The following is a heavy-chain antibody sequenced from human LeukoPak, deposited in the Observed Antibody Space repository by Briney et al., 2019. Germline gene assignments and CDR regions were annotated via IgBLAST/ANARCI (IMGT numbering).Heavy chain of an antibody. CDR3: ARGIDYTVTTSYYFEY. CDR1: GFTFSSYG. J-gene: IGHJ4*02. V-gene: IGHV3-33*01. Sequence: GGSLRLFCAASGFTFSSYGMHWVRQAPGKGLEWVAVIWYDGSNTYYAESVKGRFYISRDNSKNTLSLQMNSLRAEDTAVYYCARGIDYTVTTSYYFEYWGQGTLVTVSS. CDR2: IWYDGSNT. D-gene: IGHD4-17*01.